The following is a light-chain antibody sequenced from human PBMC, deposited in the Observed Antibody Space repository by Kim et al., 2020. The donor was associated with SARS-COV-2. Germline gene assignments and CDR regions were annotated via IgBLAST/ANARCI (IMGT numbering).Light chain of an antibody. Sequence: LSPEERATLSCRASQSISTYLVWYQQKPGQAPRLLIYDASNRATGIPARFSGSGSGTDFTLTISSLEPEDFAVYYCHQRLDWPLTFGGGTKVDIK. V-gene: IGKV3-11*01. J-gene: IGKJ4*01. CDR2: DAS. CDR3: HQRLDWPLT. CDR1: QSISTY.